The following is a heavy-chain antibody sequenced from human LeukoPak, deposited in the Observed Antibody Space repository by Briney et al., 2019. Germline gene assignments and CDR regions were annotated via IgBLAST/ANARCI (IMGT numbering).Heavy chain of an antibody. CDR3: ARGRTVTTLSDAFDI. J-gene: IGHJ3*02. D-gene: IGHD4-17*01. CDR1: GGSISSSSYY. Sequence: PSETECLIRTVSGGSISSSSYYWNWIRQPPGKGLEWIGYIYYSGSTNYNPSLKSRVTISVDTSKNQFSLKLSSVTAADTAVYYCARGRTVTTLSDAFDIWGQGAMGSASS. CDR2: IYYSGST. V-gene: IGHV4-61*01.